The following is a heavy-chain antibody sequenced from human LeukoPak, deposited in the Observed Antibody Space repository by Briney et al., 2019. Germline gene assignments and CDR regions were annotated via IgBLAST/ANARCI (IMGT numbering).Heavy chain of an antibody. V-gene: IGHV3-48*03. D-gene: IGHD3-10*01. Sequence: PGGSLRLSCAASGFTFSSYEINWVRQAPGRGLEWVSYISSGSTIYYADSVKGRFTISRDNAKNSLYLQMNSLRAEDTGVYYCARGLYYYGSDPLDYWGQGTLVTVSS. CDR3: ARGLYYYGSDPLDY. J-gene: IGHJ4*02. CDR1: GFTFSSYE. CDR2: ISSGSTI.